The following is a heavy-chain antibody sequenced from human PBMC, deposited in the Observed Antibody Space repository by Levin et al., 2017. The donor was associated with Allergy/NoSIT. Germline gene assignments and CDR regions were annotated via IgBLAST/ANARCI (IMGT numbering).Heavy chain of an antibody. CDR1: GFTFDDYA. Sequence: SLKISCAASGFTFDDYAMHWVRQAPGKGLEWVSGISWNSGSIGYADSVKGRFTISRDNAKNSLYLQMNSLRAEDTALYYCAKDIFRGAAAGSSYGMDVWGQGTTVTVSS. CDR3: AKDIFRGAAAGSSYGMDV. V-gene: IGHV3-9*01. J-gene: IGHJ6*02. CDR2: ISWNSGSI. D-gene: IGHD6-13*01.